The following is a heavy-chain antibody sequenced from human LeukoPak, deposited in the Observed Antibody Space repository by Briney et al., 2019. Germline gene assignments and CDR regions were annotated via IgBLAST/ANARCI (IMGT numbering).Heavy chain of an antibody. V-gene: IGHV3-23*01. CDR1: GFTFSSYA. Sequence: HSGGSLRLSCAASGFTFSSYAMSWVRQAPGKGLEWVSAISGSGGSTFYADSVKGRFTISRDNSKNTLYLQMNSLRAEDTAVYYCARKTDHQTGGDYWGQGTLVTVSS. J-gene: IGHJ4*02. CDR2: ISGSGGST. D-gene: IGHD1-1*01. CDR3: ARKTDHQTGGDY.